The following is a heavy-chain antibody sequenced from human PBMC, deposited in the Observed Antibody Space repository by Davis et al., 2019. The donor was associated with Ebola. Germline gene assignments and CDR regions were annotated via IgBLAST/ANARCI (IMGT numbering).Heavy chain of an antibody. V-gene: IGHV1-24*01. Sequence: AASVTVSCKVSGYTLTELSMHWVRQAPGKGLEWMGGFDPEDGEIIYAQKFQGRVTMTEDTSTDTAYMELSSLRSEDTAVYYCATAWVLEWLLHWGQGTLVTVSS. J-gene: IGHJ4*02. CDR3: ATAWVLEWLLH. CDR1: GYTLTELS. CDR2: FDPEDGEI. D-gene: IGHD3-3*01.